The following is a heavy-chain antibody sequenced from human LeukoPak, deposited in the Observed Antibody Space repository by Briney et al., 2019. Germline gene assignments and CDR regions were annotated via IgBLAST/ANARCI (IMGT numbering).Heavy chain of an antibody. CDR3: ARDQGYCTSASCRGDAFDV. CDR2: IKQDGSGK. CDR1: GFTFSNYW. J-gene: IGHJ3*01. V-gene: IGHV3-7*01. Sequence: GGSLRLSCAASGFTFSNYWMSWVRQAPGKGLEWVAKIKQDGSGKYYVDSVKGRFTISRDNAKNPLSLQMNSLRAEDTAVYYCARDQGYCTSASCRGDAFDVWGQGSMISVSS. D-gene: IGHD2-2*01.